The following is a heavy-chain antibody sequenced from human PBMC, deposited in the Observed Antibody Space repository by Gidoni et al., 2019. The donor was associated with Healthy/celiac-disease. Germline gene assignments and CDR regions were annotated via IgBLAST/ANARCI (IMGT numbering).Heavy chain of an antibody. Sequence: QGQLQQWGAGLLKPSETLSLTCAVYGGSFSGYYWSWIRQPPGKGLEWIGEINHSGSTNYNPSLKSRVTISVDTSKNQFSLKLSSVTAADTAVYYCAQFDGYSYGPFDYWGQGTLVTVSS. CDR2: INHSGST. CDR1: GGSFSGYY. V-gene: IGHV4-34*01. J-gene: IGHJ4*02. CDR3: AQFDGYSYGPFDY. D-gene: IGHD5-18*01.